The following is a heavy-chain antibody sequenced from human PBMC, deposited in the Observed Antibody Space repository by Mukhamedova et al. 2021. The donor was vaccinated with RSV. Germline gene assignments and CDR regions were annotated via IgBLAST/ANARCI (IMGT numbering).Heavy chain of an antibody. D-gene: IGHD3/OR15-3a*01. J-gene: IGHJ4*02. CDR2: IRWDGYST. Sequence: HWVRQAPGKGLEWVGLIRWDGYSTFYGAFVRGRFTISRDNSKNSLYLQMDDLRPEDTALYYCTKGSAYNDFWRGFEDWGQGTQV. CDR3: TKGSAYNDFWRGFED. V-gene: IGHV3-43D*03.